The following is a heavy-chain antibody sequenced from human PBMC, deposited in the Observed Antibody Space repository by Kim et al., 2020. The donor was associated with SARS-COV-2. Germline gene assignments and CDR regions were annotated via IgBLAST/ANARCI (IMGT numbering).Heavy chain of an antibody. CDR3: ARGDAYYAMDF. CDR1: GFTFTNYI. Sequence: GGSLRLSCPVSGFTFTNYIMYWVRQAPGKGLEWVAAVLYDGNNKYYIDSVKGRFTISRDNSNNTLFLQMNSLRPEDTAVYYCARGDAYYAMDFWGQGTTV. J-gene: IGHJ6*02. CDR2: VLYDGNNK. V-gene: IGHV3-30-3*01.